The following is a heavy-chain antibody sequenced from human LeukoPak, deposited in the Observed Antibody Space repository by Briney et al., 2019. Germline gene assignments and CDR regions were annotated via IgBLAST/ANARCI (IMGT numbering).Heavy chain of an antibody. CDR2: ISSSGSTI. CDR3: ARVGSSGPADFDY. CDR1: GFTFSDYY. D-gene: IGHD6-19*01. Sequence: GGSLRLSCAASGFTFSDYYMSWIRQAPGKGLEWVSYISSSGSTIYYADSVKGRFTISRDNSKNTLYLQMNSLRAEDTAVYYCARVGSSGPADFDYWGQGTLVTVSS. J-gene: IGHJ4*02. V-gene: IGHV3-11*01.